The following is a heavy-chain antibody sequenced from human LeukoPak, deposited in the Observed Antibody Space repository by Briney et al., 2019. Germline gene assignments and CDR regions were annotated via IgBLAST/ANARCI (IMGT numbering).Heavy chain of an antibody. CDR3: AGRSELVSYYFDY. J-gene: IGHJ4*02. V-gene: IGHV4-39*01. CDR1: GGSISSSSYY. D-gene: IGHD6-6*01. Sequence: PSETLSLTCTVSGGSISSSSYYWGWIRQPPGKGLEWIGSIYYSGSTYYNPSLKSRVTISVDTSKNQFSLKLSSVTAAGTAVYYCAGRSELVSYYFDYWGQGTLVTVSS. CDR2: IYYSGST.